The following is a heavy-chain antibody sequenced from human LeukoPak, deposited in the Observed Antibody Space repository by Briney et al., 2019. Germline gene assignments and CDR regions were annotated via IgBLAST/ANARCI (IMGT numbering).Heavy chain of an antibody. CDR3: ARGKIVYSSSWYGGTTNYYYMDV. Sequence: GASVKVSCKASGGTFSSYAISWVRQAPGQGLEWMGGIIPIFCTANYAQKFQGRVTITADESTSTAYMELRSLRSEDTAVYHCARGKIVYSSSWYGGTTNYYYMDVWGKGTTVTVSS. CDR1: GGTFSSYA. CDR2: IIPIFCTA. J-gene: IGHJ6*03. V-gene: IGHV1-69*13. D-gene: IGHD6-13*01.